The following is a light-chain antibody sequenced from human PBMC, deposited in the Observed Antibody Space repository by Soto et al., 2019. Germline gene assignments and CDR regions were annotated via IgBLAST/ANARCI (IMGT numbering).Light chain of an antibody. CDR1: QTISTY. CDR3: QESFSTPRYT. CDR2: AAS. V-gene: IGKV1-39*01. J-gene: IGKJ2*01. Sequence: DIQMTQSPSSLSASVGDRVTITCRASQTISTYLNWYQQKPGKAPKLLIYAASSLQSGVPSRFSGSGSGTDFTLTIGSQQPEDFATYYCQESFSTPRYTFGQGTKLEIK.